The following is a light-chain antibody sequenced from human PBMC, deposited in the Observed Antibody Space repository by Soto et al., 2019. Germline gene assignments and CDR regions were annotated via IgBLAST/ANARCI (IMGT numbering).Light chain of an antibody. CDR2: GNT. Sequence: QSVLTQPPSVSGAPGQRVTISCTGSSSNIGAGYEVHWYQHLPGKAPKLLIYGNTNRPSGDPDRFSGSKSGTSASLAITGLQAEDEADYYCQSYDSSLSASYVFGGGTKVTVL. CDR3: QSYDSSLSASYV. CDR1: SSNIGAGYE. J-gene: IGLJ1*01. V-gene: IGLV1-40*01.